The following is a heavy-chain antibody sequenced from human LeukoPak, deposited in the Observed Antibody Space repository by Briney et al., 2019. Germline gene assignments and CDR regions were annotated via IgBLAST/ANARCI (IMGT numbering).Heavy chain of an antibody. J-gene: IGHJ6*03. CDR1: GGSFSGYY. V-gene: IGHV4-4*07. Sequence: SETLSLTCAVYGGSFSGYYWSWIRQPAGKGLEWIGRIYTSGSTNYNPSLKSRVTMSVDTSKNQFSLKLSSVTAADTAVYYCAREAKTYYYYYMDVWGKGTTVTISS. CDR2: IYTSGST. CDR3: AREAKTYYYYYMDV.